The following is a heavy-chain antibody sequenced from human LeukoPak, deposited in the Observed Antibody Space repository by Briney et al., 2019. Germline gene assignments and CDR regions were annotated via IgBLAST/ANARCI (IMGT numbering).Heavy chain of an antibody. Sequence: ASVKVSCKASGYTFTYYDITWVRQATGQGLEWMGWVSPNSGYTGYAQKFQGRITLTRNTSTSTAYMELSGLRSEDTAVYYCARGLNNVFDWGQGTLVTVSS. J-gene: IGHJ4*02. CDR3: ARGLNNVFD. CDR1: GYTFTYYD. CDR2: VSPNSGYT. D-gene: IGHD1/OR15-1a*01. V-gene: IGHV1-8*01.